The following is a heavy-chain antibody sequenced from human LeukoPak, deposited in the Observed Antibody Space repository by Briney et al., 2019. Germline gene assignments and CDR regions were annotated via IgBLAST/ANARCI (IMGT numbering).Heavy chain of an antibody. CDR3: ARERYGSGIDY. CDR1: GGSISSGGYS. V-gene: IGHV4-30-2*01. Sequence: PSQTLSLTCAVSGGSISSGGYSWSWIRQPPGKGLEWIGYIYHSGSTYYNPSLKSRVTISVDRSKNQFSLKLSSVTAADTAVYYCARERYGSGIDYWGQGTLVTVSS. D-gene: IGHD3-10*01. J-gene: IGHJ4*02. CDR2: IYHSGST.